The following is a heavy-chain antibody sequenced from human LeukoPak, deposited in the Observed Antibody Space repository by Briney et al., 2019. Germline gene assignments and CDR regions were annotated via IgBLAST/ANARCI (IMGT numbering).Heavy chain of an antibody. Sequence: GGSLRLSCAASGFTFSSYSMKWVRQAPGKGREWVAVIWYDGSNKFYADSVKGRFTISRDNSKNTLYLQMNSLRAEDTAVYYCARDRAAADLDYWGQGTLVTVSS. J-gene: IGHJ4*02. CDR3: ARDRAAADLDY. CDR1: GFTFSSYS. D-gene: IGHD6-13*01. V-gene: IGHV3-33*08. CDR2: IWYDGSNK.